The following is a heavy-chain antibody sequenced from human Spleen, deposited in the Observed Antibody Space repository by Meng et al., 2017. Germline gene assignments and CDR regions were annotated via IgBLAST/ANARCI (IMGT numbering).Heavy chain of an antibody. CDR2: IHLGERP. D-gene: IGHD2-21*01. CDR3: VLIFDS. CDR1: GASIGTSYR. J-gene: IGHJ4*02. V-gene: IGHV4-4*01. Sequence: VQLRGTGHGRLGHAGAPSRSTAASGASIGTSYRCVSVPQPPGKSLEWIGEIHLGERPNYSPALKSRVTISMDKSNNELSLKLTSVTAADTSVYFCVLIFDSRAQGTLVTVSS.